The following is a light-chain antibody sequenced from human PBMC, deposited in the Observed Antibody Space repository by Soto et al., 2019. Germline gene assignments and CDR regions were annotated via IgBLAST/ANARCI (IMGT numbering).Light chain of an antibody. CDR3: CSYTGSSTVV. V-gene: IGLV2-23*02. CDR1: SSDVGSYNL. CDR2: EVN. J-gene: IGLJ3*02. Sequence: QSVLTQPASVSGSPGQSITISCTGTSSDVGSYNLVSWYQQHPGKAPKLMIYEVNKRPSGVSNRFSGSKSGNPASLTISGLQAEDEADYYCCSYTGSSTVVFGGGTKLTVL.